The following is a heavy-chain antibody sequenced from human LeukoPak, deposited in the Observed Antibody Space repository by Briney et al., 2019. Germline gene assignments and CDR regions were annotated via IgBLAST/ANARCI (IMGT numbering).Heavy chain of an antibody. CDR1: GFTFSSYA. CDR2: ISGSGGST. D-gene: IGHD2-2*01. Sequence: GGSLRLSCAASGFTFSSYAMSWVRQAPGKGLEWVSAISGSGGSTYYADSVKGRFTISRDNSKNTLYLQMNSLRAEDTAVYYCAKGSFVVVLAAAGVYFDYWGQGTLVTVSS. J-gene: IGHJ4*02. CDR3: AKGSFVVVLAAAGVYFDY. V-gene: IGHV3-23*01.